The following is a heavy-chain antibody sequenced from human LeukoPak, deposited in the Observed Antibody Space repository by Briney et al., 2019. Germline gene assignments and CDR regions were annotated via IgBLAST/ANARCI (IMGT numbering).Heavy chain of an antibody. V-gene: IGHV3-74*01. CDR1: GFTFSNYW. CDR2: IKYDGSAT. Sequence: GGSLRLSCAASGFTFSNYWMHWIRQVPGKGLVWVSHIKYDGSATNYADSVKGRFTISRDNGKNTLYLQMNSLRAEDTAVYYCVSGSLQSGYNFDYWGQGALVTVSS. CDR3: VSGSLQSGYNFDY. D-gene: IGHD3-3*01. J-gene: IGHJ4*02.